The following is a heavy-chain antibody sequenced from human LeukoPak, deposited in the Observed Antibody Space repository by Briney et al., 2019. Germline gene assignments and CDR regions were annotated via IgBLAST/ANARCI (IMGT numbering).Heavy chain of an antibody. Sequence: GGSLRLSCAASGFTFSSQTMSWVRQAPGRGLQWVSAIGGSGDNTYYADSVKGRFTISRDNSKNTMYMQMNSLRAEDTAVYYCAKAYGLGGYWGQGTLVTVSS. J-gene: IGHJ4*02. D-gene: IGHD4-17*01. V-gene: IGHV3-23*01. CDR1: GFTFSSQT. CDR3: AKAYGLGGY. CDR2: IGGSGDNT.